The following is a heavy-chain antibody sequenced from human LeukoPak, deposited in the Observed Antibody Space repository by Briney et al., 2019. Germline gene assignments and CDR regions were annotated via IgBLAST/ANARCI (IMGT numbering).Heavy chain of an antibody. CDR3: ARGPYGDYDHLDF. D-gene: IGHD4-17*01. CDR1: GFTFSSYT. J-gene: IGHJ4*02. V-gene: IGHV3-48*02. CDR2: ISSSSTTI. Sequence: GGSLRLSCAASGFTFSSYTMDWVRQAPGKGLEWVSYISSSSTTIYYADSVKGRFTISRDNAKNSLYLQMNGLRDEDTAVYYCARGPYGDYDHLDFWGQGILVTVSS.